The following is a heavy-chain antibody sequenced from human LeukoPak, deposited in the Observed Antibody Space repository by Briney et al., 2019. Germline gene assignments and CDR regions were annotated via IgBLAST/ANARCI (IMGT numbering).Heavy chain of an antibody. Sequence: PGGSLRLSCAASGFTFSSNYMTWVRQAPGKGLEWLSIIYTSGFTYYSDSVKGRFTISRDNSKNTLFLQMSGLRAEDTAVYYCARDLTIAARPSDFESWGQGTLVTVSS. V-gene: IGHV3-66*01. CDR1: GFTFSSNY. CDR3: ARDLTIAARPSDFES. J-gene: IGHJ4*02. CDR2: IYTSGFT. D-gene: IGHD6-6*01.